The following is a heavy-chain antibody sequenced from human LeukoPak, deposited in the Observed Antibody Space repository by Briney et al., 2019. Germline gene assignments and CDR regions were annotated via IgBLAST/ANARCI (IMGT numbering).Heavy chain of an antibody. J-gene: IGHJ4*02. CDR3: ARDSTYYYGSGSSGPHYFDY. Sequence: GGSLRLSCAASGFTFSSYAMHWVRQAPGKGLEWVAVISYDGSNTYYADSVKGRFTISRDNPKNTLYLQLNNLRAEDSAVYYCARDSTYYYGSGSSGPHYFDYWGQGTLVTVSS. CDR1: GFTFSSYA. CDR2: ISYDGSNT. V-gene: IGHV3-30*01. D-gene: IGHD3-10*01.